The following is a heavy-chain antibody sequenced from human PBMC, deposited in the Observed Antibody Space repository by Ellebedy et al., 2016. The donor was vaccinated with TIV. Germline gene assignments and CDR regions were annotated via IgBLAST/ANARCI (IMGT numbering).Heavy chain of an antibody. CDR2: IYTSGST. CDR3: ARESQGYCSSTSCYAGNWFDP. CDR1: GGSISSYY. Sequence: MPSETLSLTCTVSGGSISSYYWSWIRQPAGKGLEWIGRIYTSGSTNYNPSLKSRVTMSVNTSKNQFSLKLSSVTAADTDVYYCARESQGYCSSTSCYAGNWFDPWGQGTLVTVSS. V-gene: IGHV4-4*07. D-gene: IGHD2-2*01. J-gene: IGHJ5*02.